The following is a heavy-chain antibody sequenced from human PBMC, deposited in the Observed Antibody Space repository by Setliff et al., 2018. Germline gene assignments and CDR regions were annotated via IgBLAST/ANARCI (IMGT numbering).Heavy chain of an antibody. CDR2: IKEDGSQR. D-gene: IGHD3-22*01. Sequence: GGSLRLSCAASGFDFKTHWMDWARQAPGKGLEWVANIKEDGSQRNYVDAVRGRFTVSRDNARNLLYLQMNSLRAEDTALYYCARDPTTYYDSSGSAGGDAFDIWGQGTMVTVSS. CDR3: ARDPTTYYDSSGSAGGDAFDI. V-gene: IGHV3-7*03. CDR1: GFDFKTHW. J-gene: IGHJ3*02.